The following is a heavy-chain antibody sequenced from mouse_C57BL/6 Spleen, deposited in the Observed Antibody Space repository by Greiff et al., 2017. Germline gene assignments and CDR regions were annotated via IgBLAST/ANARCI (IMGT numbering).Heavy chain of an antibody. D-gene: IGHD2-5*01. J-gene: IGHJ1*03. CDR3: ARFYYSNYDGGYFDV. CDR2: IDPSDSYT. Sequence: QVQLQQPGAELVRPGTSVKLSCKASGYTFTSYWMHWVKQRPGQGLEWIGVIDPSDSYTNYNQKFKGKATLTVDTSSSTAYMQLSSLTSEDSAVYYCARFYYSNYDGGYFDVWGTGTTVTVSS. V-gene: IGHV1-59*01. CDR1: GYTFTSYW.